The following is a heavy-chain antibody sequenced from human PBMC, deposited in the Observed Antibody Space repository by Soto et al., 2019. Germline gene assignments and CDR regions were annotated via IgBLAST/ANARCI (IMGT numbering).Heavy chain of an antibody. Sequence: GSLRLSCAASGFTFNSYWMHWGRQAPGKGPVWVSRISGDGSQTRYADSVQGRFTISRDNAKNTLYLQMNSPRAEDTAVYYCVRGYFYDNAGPYFDYWGQGTLVTVSS. D-gene: IGHD3-22*01. V-gene: IGHV3-74*01. CDR1: GFTFNSYW. CDR2: ISGDGSQT. J-gene: IGHJ4*02. CDR3: VRGYFYDNAGPYFDY.